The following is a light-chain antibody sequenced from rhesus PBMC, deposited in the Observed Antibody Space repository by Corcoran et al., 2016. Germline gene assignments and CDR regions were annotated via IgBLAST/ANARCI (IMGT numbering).Light chain of an antibody. CDR2: AAS. CDR3: LQDYTTPFT. CDR1: QGINKE. J-gene: IGKJ3*01. V-gene: IGKV1-94*01. Sequence: DIQMTQSPSSLSASVGDRVTVTCRASQGINKELSWYQQKPGKAPTLLSYAASSLHTGVSSRYSGNGSGTDYTLTISSLQPEDVATYYCLQDYTTPFTFGPGTKLDIK.